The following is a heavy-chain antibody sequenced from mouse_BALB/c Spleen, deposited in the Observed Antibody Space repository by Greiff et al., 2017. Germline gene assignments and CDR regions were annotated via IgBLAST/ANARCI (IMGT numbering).Heavy chain of an antibody. V-gene: IGHV5-4*02. CDR1: GFTFSDYY. Sequence: EVKLVESGGGLVKPGGSLKLSCAASGFTFSDYYMYWVRHTPEKRLEWVATISDGGSYTYYPDSVKGRFTISRDNAKNNLYLQMSSLKSEDTAMYYCAGDDYRYDGEAYWGQGTPVTVSA. CDR3: AGDDYRYDGEAY. D-gene: IGHD2-14*01. J-gene: IGHJ3*01. CDR2: ISDGGSYT.